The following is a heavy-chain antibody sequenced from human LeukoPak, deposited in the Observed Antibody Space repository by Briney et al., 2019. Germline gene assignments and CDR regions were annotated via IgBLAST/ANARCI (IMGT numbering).Heavy chain of an antibody. CDR1: GGSISSYY. CDR2: IYTSGST. Sequence: SETLSLTCTVSGGSISSYYWSWIRQPAGKGLEWIGRIYTSGSTNYNPSLKSRVTMSVDTSKNQFSLMLSSVTAADTAVYYCARAAYSRVYYYYYMDVWGKGTTVTVSS. J-gene: IGHJ6*03. D-gene: IGHD4-11*01. CDR3: ARAAYSRVYYYYYMDV. V-gene: IGHV4-4*07.